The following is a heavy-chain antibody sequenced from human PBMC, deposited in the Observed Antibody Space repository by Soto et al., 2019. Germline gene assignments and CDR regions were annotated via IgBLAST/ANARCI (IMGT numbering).Heavy chain of an antibody. V-gene: IGHV3-73*02. CDR3: TRLVDIVVVVGAHYWFDP. Sequence: EVQLVESGGGLVQPGGSLKLSCAASGFTFSGSAMHWVRQVSGKGLEWVGRIRSEPNSYATAYGASVKGRFTISRDDSKNTAYLHMDSLKTEDTAVYYCTRLVDIVVVVGAHYWFDPWGQGTLVTVSS. D-gene: IGHD2-15*01. CDR2: IRSEPNSYAT. J-gene: IGHJ5*02. CDR1: GFTFSGSA.